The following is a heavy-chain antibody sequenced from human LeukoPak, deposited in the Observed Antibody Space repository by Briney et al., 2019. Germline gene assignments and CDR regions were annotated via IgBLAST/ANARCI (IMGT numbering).Heavy chain of an antibody. Sequence: SETLSLTCAVYGGSFSGYYWSWIRQPPGKGLEWIGEINHSGSTNYNPPLKSRVTISVDTSKNQFSLKLSSVTAADTAVYYCARHGTYSSGWGAFYVWGKGTTVTISS. D-gene: IGHD6-19*01. J-gene: IGHJ6*04. CDR3: ARHGTYSSGWGAFYV. CDR2: INHSGST. V-gene: IGHV4-34*01. CDR1: GGSFSGYY.